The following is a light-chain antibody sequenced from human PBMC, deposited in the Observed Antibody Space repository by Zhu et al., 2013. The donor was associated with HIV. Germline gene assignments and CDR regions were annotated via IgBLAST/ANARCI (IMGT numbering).Light chain of an antibody. CDR2: GAS. CDR1: QSVSSY. CDR3: QLYGRSPII. Sequence: EIVLTQSPATLSLSPGERATLSCRASQSVSSYLAWYQQRPGQAPRLLIYGASSGATGIPDRFSGSGSGTDFTLTISRLEPEDFAVYYCQLYGRSPIIFGGGTKVE. J-gene: IGKJ4*01. V-gene: IGKV3-20*01.